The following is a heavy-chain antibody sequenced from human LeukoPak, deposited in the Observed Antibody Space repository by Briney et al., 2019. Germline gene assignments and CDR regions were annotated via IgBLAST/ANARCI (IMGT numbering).Heavy chain of an antibody. V-gene: IGHV3-9*01. Sequence: GRSLRLSCAASGFTFDDYAMHWVRQAPGKGLEWVSGISWNSGSIGYADSVKGRFTISRDNAKNSLYLQMNSLRAEDTALYYCAKGYSGYDRFDYWGQGTLVTVSS. CDR2: ISWNSGSI. CDR1: GFTFDDYA. D-gene: IGHD5-12*01. J-gene: IGHJ4*02. CDR3: AKGYSGYDRFDY.